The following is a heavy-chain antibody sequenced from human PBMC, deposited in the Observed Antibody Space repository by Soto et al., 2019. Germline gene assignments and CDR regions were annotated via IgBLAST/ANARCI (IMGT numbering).Heavy chain of an antibody. Sequence: XGSLRLSCAASGFTFSSYAMHWVRQAPGKGLEWVAVISYDGSNKYYADSVKGRFTISRDNSKNTLYLQMNSLRAEDTAVYYCARDSDSVWGQGTLVTVSS. V-gene: IGHV3-30-3*01. CDR1: GFTFSSYA. J-gene: IGHJ4*02. D-gene: IGHD2-21*01. CDR2: ISYDGSNK. CDR3: ARDSDSV.